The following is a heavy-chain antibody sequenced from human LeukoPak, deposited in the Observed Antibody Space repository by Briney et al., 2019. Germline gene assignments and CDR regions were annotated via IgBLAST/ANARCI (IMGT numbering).Heavy chain of an antibody. CDR3: ARGFRGIAVAGTFWFDP. V-gene: IGHV1-2*02. D-gene: IGHD6-19*01. CDR2: INPNSGGT. J-gene: IGHJ5*02. CDR1: GYAFTGYY. Sequence: GASVKVSCKASGYAFTGYYMHWVRQAPGQGLEWMGWINPNSGGTNYAQKFQGRVTMTRDTSISTAYMELSRLRSDDTAVYYCARGFRGIAVAGTFWFDPWGQGTLVTVSP.